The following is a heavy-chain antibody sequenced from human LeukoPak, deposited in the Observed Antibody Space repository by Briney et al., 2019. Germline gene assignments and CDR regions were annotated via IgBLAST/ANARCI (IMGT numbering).Heavy chain of an antibody. CDR3: AVPYYYDSSGYSLFDY. J-gene: IGHJ4*02. CDR2: INPNSGGT. CDR1: GYTFTGYY. D-gene: IGHD3-22*01. V-gene: IGHV1-2*02. Sequence: ASVKVSCKASGYTFTGYYMHWVRQAPGQGLEWMGWINPNSGGTNYAQKFQGRVTMTRDTSISTAYMELSRLRSDDTAVYYCAVPYYYDSSGYSLFDYWGQGTLVTVSS.